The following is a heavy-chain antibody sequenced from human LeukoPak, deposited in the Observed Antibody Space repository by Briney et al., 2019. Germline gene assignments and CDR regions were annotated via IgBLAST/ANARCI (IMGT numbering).Heavy chain of an antibody. CDR2: IKQDGSEE. Sequence: GGSLRLSCAASGFIFSTYWMTWVRQAPGKGLEWVANIKQDGSEEHYVDSVKGRFTISRDNAKNSLYLQMNSLRAEDTAVYYCARDRTAVTIFGVVIGYWGQGTLVTVSS. V-gene: IGHV3-7*01. D-gene: IGHD3-3*01. CDR1: GFIFSTYW. CDR3: ARDRTAVTIFGVVIGY. J-gene: IGHJ4*02.